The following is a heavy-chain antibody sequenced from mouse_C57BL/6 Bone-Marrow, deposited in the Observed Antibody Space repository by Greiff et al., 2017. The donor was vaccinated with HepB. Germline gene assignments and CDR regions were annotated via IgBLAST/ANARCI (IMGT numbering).Heavy chain of an antibody. J-gene: IGHJ1*03. D-gene: IGHD2-1*01. Sequence: EVQLVESGEGLVKPGGSLKLSCAASGFTFSSYAMSWVRQTPEKRLEWVAYISSGGDYIYYADTVKGRFTISRDNARNTLYLQMSSLKSEDTAMYYCTRDTYGNYRWYFDVWGTGTTVTVSS. CDR3: TRDTYGNYRWYFDV. CDR1: GFTFSSYA. V-gene: IGHV5-9-1*02. CDR2: ISSGGDYI.